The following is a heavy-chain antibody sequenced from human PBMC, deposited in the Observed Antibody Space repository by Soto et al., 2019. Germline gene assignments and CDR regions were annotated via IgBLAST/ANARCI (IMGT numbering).Heavy chain of an antibody. CDR3: ARESEQFSASSSWYYFDY. CDR2: IYHSGST. Sequence: SETLSLTCAVSGGSISSGGYSWSWIRQPPGKGLEWIGYIYHSGSTYYNPSLKSRVTISVDRSKNQFSLKLSSVTAADTAVFYCARESEQFSASSSWYYFDYWGQGTLVTVSS. D-gene: IGHD6-13*01. CDR1: GGSISSGGYS. V-gene: IGHV4-30-2*01. J-gene: IGHJ4*02.